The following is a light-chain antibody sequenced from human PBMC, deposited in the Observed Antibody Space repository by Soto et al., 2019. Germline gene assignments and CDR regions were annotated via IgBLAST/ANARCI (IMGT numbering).Light chain of an antibody. CDR2: EVS. Sequence: QSALTQPPSASGSPGQSVTISCTGTSSDIGAYIYVSWYQQHPGKAPKLMISEVSRRPSGVPERFSGSKSGTSASLAISGLRSEDEADYYCAAWDDSLSGYVFGTGTKLTVL. CDR3: AAWDDSLSGYV. V-gene: IGLV2-8*01. J-gene: IGLJ1*01. CDR1: SSDIGAYIY.